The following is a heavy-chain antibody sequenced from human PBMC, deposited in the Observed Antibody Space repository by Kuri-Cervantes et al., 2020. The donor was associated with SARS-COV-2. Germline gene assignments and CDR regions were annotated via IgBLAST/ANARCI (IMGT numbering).Heavy chain of an antibody. V-gene: IGHV3-53*01. Sequence: GGSLRLSCAASGFTVSTNYMSWVRQAPGKGLEWVSIIYSGGTTYYADSVKGRFTISRDNSKNTVNLRMNSLRGEDTALYYCARAGYSTGWFPDWYFDLWGRGTLVTVSS. D-gene: IGHD6-19*01. CDR2: IYSGGTT. CDR3: ARAGYSTGWFPDWYFDL. J-gene: IGHJ2*01. CDR1: GFTVSTNY.